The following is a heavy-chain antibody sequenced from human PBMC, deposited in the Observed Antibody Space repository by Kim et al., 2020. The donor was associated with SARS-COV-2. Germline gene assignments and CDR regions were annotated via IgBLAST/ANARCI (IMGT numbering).Heavy chain of an antibody. CDR3: VRIGSLYYYGMDV. J-gene: IGHJ6*02. V-gene: IGHV3-72*01. Sequence: EDAESVKGRFTISRDESKNSLYLQMNSLKTENTAVYYCVRIGSLYYYGMDVWGQGTTVTVSS. D-gene: IGHD3-10*01.